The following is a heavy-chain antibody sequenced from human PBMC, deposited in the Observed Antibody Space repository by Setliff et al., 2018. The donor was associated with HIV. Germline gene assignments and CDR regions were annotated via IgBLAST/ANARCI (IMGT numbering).Heavy chain of an antibody. Sequence: LRLSCAASGFTFDDYAMHWVRRVPGKGLEWVSLISWDGGSTYYSDSVKGRFTISRDNRKNSLFLQMNSLRAEDTAFYYCAKDTYTNGWHTSNFYHYGLEVWGQGTTVTVSS. CDR1: GFTFDDYA. V-gene: IGHV3-43D*03. J-gene: IGHJ6*02. D-gene: IGHD6-19*01. CDR3: AKDTYTNGWHTSNFYHYGLEV. CDR2: ISWDGGST.